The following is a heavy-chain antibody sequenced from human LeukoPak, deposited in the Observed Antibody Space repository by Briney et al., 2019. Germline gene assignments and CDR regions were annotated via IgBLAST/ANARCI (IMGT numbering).Heavy chain of an antibody. CDR3: ARAYYYDSSGYFDY. D-gene: IGHD3-22*01. Sequence: SVKVSCKASGGTFSSYAISWVRQAPGQGLEWMGGIIPIFGTADYAQKFQGRVTITADESTSTAYMELSSLRSEDTAVYYCARAYYYDSSGYFDYWGQGTLVTVSS. CDR2: IIPIFGTA. CDR1: GGTFSSYA. V-gene: IGHV1-69*13. J-gene: IGHJ4*02.